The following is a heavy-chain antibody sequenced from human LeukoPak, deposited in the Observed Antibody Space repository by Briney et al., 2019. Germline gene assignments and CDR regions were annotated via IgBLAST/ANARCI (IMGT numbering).Heavy chain of an antibody. CDR1: GVSISSYY. V-gene: IGHV4-59*01. Sequence: PSESLSLTCTASGVSISSYYWRWIRQPPGKGLEWVGYIYSSGSTTYNPSLKSRVTISVDTSKNQFSLNLSSVTATDTAVYYCARARADSSSWYYYYYMDVWGKGTAVTVSS. CDR3: ARARADSSSWYYYYYMDV. D-gene: IGHD6-13*01. J-gene: IGHJ6*03. CDR2: IYSSGST.